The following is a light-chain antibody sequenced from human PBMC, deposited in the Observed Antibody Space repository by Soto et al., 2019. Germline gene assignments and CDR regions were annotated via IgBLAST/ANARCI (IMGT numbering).Light chain of an antibody. CDR3: QQYGGPWT. CDR2: GAS. V-gene: IGKV3-20*01. Sequence: NVLTQSPGTLSLSPGERATLSCMASHIVAINYLAWHQQKPGQAPSLLIFGASSRAIGIPDRFSGSESGTDFTLPISTLELDDSAVYYCQQYGGPWTFGQGTKVEIK. J-gene: IGKJ1*01. CDR1: HIVAINY.